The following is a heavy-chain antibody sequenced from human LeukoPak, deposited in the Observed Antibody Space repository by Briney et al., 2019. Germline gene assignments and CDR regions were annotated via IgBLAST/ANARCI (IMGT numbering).Heavy chain of an antibody. CDR2: INHSGST. D-gene: IGHD6-6*01. CDR3: ARPKVGIAARPFDY. Sequence: KTSETLSLTCTVSGGSISSSSYYWSWIRQPPGKGLEWIGEINHSGSTNYNPSLKSRVTISVDTSKNQFSLKLSSVTAADTAVYYCARPKVGIAARPFDYWGQGTLVTVSS. V-gene: IGHV4-39*07. J-gene: IGHJ4*02. CDR1: GGSISSSSYY.